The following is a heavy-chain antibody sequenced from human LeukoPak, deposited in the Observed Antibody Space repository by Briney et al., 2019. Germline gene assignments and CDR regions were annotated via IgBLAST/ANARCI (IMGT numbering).Heavy chain of an antibody. D-gene: IGHD6-19*01. CDR3: TTERRESSGWYNWCFDY. CDR2: VISKTDGGTT. J-gene: IGHJ4*02. CDR1: GFTFSNAW. V-gene: IGHV3-15*01. Sequence: PGGALRLSCEVSGFTFSNAWMSWVRQAPGKGLEWVGRVISKTDGGTTNSGAPVNGRFNISRDDSTNTLYLRMTNLKTEDTAVYYCTTERRESSGWYNWCFDYWGQGTLVTVSS.